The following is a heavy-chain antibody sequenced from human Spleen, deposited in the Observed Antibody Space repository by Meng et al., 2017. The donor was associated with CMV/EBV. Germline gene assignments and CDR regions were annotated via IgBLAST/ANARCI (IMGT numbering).Heavy chain of an antibody. J-gene: IGHJ4*02. D-gene: IGHD6-13*01. CDR1: GGSISSSSYY. Sequence: SETLSLTCTVSGGSISSSSYYWGWIRQPPGKGLEWIGSIYYSGSTNYNPSLKSRVTISVDTSKNQFSLKLSSVTAADTAVYYCARARSLGYWGQGALVTVSS. CDR3: ARARSLGY. CDR2: IYYSGST. V-gene: IGHV4-39*07.